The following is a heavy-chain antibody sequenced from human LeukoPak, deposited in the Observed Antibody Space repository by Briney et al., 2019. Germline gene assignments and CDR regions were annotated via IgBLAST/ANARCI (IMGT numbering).Heavy chain of an antibody. J-gene: IGHJ3*02. Sequence: SETLSLTCTVSGGSISSYYWSWIRQPPGKGLEWIGYIYYSGSTNYNPSLKSRVTISVDTSKNQFSLKLSSVTAADTAVYYCAIMDIVANLDAFDIWGQGIMVTVSS. CDR2: IYYSGST. CDR1: GGSISSYY. D-gene: IGHD5-12*01. V-gene: IGHV4-59*01. CDR3: AIMDIVANLDAFDI.